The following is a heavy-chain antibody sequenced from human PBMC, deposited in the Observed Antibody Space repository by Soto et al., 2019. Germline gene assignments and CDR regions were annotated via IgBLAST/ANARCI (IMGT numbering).Heavy chain of an antibody. CDR1: VFTFRSFT. V-gene: IGHV3-21*01. Sequence: WWSLRLSCAASVFTFRSFTMNWGRQAPGKGLEWVSTISSNSAYIYYTDALRGRFTISRDNAKNSLHLQMNSLRAEDTAVYYCTRDASRDSSARGWFDPWGPGTLVTVSS. CDR3: TRDASRDSSARGWFDP. J-gene: IGHJ5*02. CDR2: ISSNSAYI. D-gene: IGHD6-13*01.